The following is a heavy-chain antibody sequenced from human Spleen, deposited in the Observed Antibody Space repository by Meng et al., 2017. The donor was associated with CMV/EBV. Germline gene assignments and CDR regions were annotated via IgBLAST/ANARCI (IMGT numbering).Heavy chain of an antibody. CDR1: GYTFTGYY. V-gene: IGHV1-2*02. CDR3: ARADSSSWYKYIY. D-gene: IGHD6-13*01. J-gene: IGHJ4*02. Sequence: ASVKVSCKASGYTFTGYYMHWVRQAPGQGLEWMGWINPNSGGTNYAQKFQGRVTMTRDTSISTAYMELSSLRSEDTAVYYCARADSSSWYKYIYWGQGTLVTVSS. CDR2: INPNSGGT.